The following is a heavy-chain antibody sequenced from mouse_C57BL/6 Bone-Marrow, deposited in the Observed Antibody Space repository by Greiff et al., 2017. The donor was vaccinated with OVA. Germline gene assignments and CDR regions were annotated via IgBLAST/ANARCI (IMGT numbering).Heavy chain of an antibody. CDR2: IHPNSGST. Sequence: QVQLQQPGAELVKPGASVKLSCKASGYTFTSYWMHWVKQRPGQSLEWIGMIHPNSGSTNYNEKFKSKATLTVDKSSSTAYMQLSSLTSEDSAVYYCARFGGYPFAYWGQGTLVTVSA. J-gene: IGHJ3*01. V-gene: IGHV1-64*01. CDR3: ARFGGYPFAY. CDR1: GYTFTSYW. D-gene: IGHD2-2*01.